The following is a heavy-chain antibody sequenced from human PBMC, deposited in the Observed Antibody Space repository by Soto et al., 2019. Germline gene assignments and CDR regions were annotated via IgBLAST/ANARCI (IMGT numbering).Heavy chain of an antibody. CDR3: ARHWAAASPFDY. CDR2: ISADNGNT. V-gene: IGHV1-18*01. Sequence: ASVKVSCRASGYTFTSYGIIWLRPATGQGLDWMRWISADNGNTNDAQKLQGTVTMTNDTSTITAYMERRSLRSNDTSLYSCARHWAAASPFDYWGQGTLVTVSS. J-gene: IGHJ4*02. CDR1: GYTFTSYG. D-gene: IGHD6-13*01.